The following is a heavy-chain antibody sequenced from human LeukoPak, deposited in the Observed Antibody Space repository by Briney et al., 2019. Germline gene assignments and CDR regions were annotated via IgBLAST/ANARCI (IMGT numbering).Heavy chain of an antibody. CDR1: GGSFSGYY. D-gene: IGHD2-2*01. V-gene: IGHV4-34*01. J-gene: IGHJ6*03. CDR3: ASIVVVPAANARYYYYYYMDV. Sequence: SETLSLTCAVYGGSFSGYYWSWIRQPPGKGLEWIGEINHSGSTNYNPSLKSRVTISVDTSKNQFSLKLSSVTAADTAVYYCASIVVVPAANARYYYYYYMDVWGKGTTVTVSS. CDR2: INHSGST.